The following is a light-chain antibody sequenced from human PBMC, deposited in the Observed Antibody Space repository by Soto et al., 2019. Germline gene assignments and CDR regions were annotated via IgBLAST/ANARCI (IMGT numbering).Light chain of an antibody. CDR2: EVS. CDR1: NSDVGIYDF. Sequence: QSVLGPPASVSGTPGHSITISCTGSNSDVGIYDFVSWYQHHPGRAPKLIVSEVSHRPSGVSNLFSGSKSGNTASLTISGLQSEDEADYYCISYTSDDVRYVFGTGTKVTVL. CDR3: ISYTSDDVRYV. J-gene: IGLJ1*01. V-gene: IGLV2-14*01.